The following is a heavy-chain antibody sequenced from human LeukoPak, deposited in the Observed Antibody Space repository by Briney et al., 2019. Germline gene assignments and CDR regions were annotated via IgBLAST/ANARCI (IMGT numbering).Heavy chain of an antibody. J-gene: IGHJ4*02. CDR2: IYYTGST. D-gene: IGHD3-22*01. Sequence: PSETLSLTCTVSGGSISGYYWSWIRQSPGKRLEWIGYIYYTGSTNYNPSLKSRVTISVDTPRNQFYLKLSSVTAADTAVYYCAREGPPVGSSGYNDYWGQGTLVTVSS. CDR3: AREGPPVGSSGYNDY. CDR1: GGSISGYY. V-gene: IGHV4-59*01.